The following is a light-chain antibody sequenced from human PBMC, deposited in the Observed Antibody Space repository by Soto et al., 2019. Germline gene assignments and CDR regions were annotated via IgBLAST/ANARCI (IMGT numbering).Light chain of an antibody. CDR1: SSDVGGYNY. Sequence: QSVLTQPASVSGSPGQSITISCTGTSSDVGGYNYVSWYQQHPGKAPKLMIYEVSNRPLGVSNRFSGSKSGSTASLTISGLQAEDEADYYCSSYTSSSTLYVFGTGTKLTVL. CDR2: EVS. CDR3: SSYTSSSTLYV. V-gene: IGLV2-14*01. J-gene: IGLJ1*01.